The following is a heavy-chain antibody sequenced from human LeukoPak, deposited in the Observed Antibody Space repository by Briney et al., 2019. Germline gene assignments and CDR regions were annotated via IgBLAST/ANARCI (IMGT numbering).Heavy chain of an antibody. D-gene: IGHD3-22*01. CDR1: GYTFTSYY. V-gene: IGHV1-46*01. Sequence: ASVKVSCKASGYTFTSYYMHWVRQAPGQGLEWMGIINPSGGSTSYAQKFQGRVTITADESTSTAYMELSSLRSEDTAVYYCASTTYYYDSSGYEYYGMDVWGQGTTVTVSS. CDR3: ASTTYYYDSSGYEYYGMDV. CDR2: INPSGGST. J-gene: IGHJ6*02.